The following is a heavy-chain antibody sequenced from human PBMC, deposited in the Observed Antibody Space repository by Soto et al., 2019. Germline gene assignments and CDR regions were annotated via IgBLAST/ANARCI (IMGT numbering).Heavy chain of an antibody. CDR3: AREGIVGASYFDY. D-gene: IGHD1-26*01. CDR2: IYHSGST. Sequence: PSETLSLTCAVSGGSISSSNWWSCVRQPPGKGLEWIGEIYHSGSTNYNPSLKSRVTISVDKSKNQFSLKLSSVTAADTAVYYCAREGIVGASYFDYWGQGTLVTVSS. CDR1: GGSISSSNW. J-gene: IGHJ4*02. V-gene: IGHV4-4*02.